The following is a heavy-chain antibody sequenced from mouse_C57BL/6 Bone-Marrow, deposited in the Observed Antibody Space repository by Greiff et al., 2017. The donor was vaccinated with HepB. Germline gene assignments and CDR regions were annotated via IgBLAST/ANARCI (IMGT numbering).Heavy chain of an antibody. Sequence: DVKLVESGGDLVKPGGSLKLSCAASGFTFSSYGMSWVRQTPDKRLEWVATISSGGSYTYYPDSVKGRFTISRDNDKNTLYLQMSSLKSEDTAMYYCARHPHYYGSSLDYWGQGTTLTVSS. J-gene: IGHJ2*01. D-gene: IGHD1-1*01. V-gene: IGHV5-6*02. CDR3: ARHPHYYGSSLDY. CDR1: GFTFSSYG. CDR2: ISSGGSYT.